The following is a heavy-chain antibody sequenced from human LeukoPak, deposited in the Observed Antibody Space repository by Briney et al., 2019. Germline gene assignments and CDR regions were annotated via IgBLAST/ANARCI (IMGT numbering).Heavy chain of an antibody. D-gene: IGHD2-15*01. V-gene: IGHV3-66*01. CDR1: GFTVSSNY. CDR2: IYSGGST. J-gene: IGHJ4*02. CDR3: ARAPHIAATLGFDY. Sequence: GGFLRLSCAASGFTVSSNYMSWVRQAPGKGLEWVSVIYSGGSTYYADSVKGRFTISRDNSKNTLYLQMNSLRAEDTAVYYCARAPHIAATLGFDYWGQGTLVTVSS.